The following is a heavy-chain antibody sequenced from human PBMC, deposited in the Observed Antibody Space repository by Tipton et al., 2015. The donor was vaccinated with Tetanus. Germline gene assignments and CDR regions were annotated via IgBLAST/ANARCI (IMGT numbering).Heavy chain of an antibody. V-gene: IGHV3-21*01. J-gene: IGHJ4*02. CDR3: ARGMAEASNCGGDCYSDY. D-gene: IGHD2-21*02. Sequence: SLRLSCAASGFTLSRYTLNWVRQAPGKGLEWVSSISSSSRCIYYADSVKGRFTISRDNAKNSPYLQMISLRAEDTAVYSCARGMAEASNCGGDCYSDYWGQGTLVTVSS. CDR2: ISSSSRCI. CDR1: GFTLSRYT.